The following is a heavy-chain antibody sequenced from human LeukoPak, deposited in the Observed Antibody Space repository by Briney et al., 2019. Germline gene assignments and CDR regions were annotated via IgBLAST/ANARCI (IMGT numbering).Heavy chain of an antibody. D-gene: IGHD6-19*01. CDR2: MNTITGNT. CDR1: ENTFTTYD. Sequence: ASVKVSCKTSENTFTTYDFNWVRQAPGQGLEWMGWMNTITGNTGYAQSFQGRVTMTTNTSISTAYMELSSLRCEDTAVYYCARGLLADRGKRNWFDPWGQGTLVIVSS. J-gene: IGHJ5*02. CDR3: ARGLLADRGKRNWFDP. V-gene: IGHV1-8*01.